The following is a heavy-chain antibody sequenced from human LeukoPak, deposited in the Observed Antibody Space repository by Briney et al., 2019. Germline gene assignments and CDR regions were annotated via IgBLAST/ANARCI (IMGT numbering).Heavy chain of an antibody. CDR2: IYTSGST. J-gene: IGHJ3*02. Sequence: SETLSLTCTVSGGSISSYYWSWIRQPAGKGLEWIGRIYTSGSTNYNPSLKSRVTMSVDTSKNQFSLKLSSVTAADTAVYYCARATPGYSSGWYEGPEAFDIWGQGTMVTVSS. CDR3: ARATPGYSSGWYEGPEAFDI. V-gene: IGHV4-4*07. D-gene: IGHD6-19*01. CDR1: GGSISSYY.